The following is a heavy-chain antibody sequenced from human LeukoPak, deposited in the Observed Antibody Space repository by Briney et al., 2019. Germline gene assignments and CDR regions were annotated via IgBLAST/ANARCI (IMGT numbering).Heavy chain of an antibody. CDR3: ARDPLYSYGYFDY. J-gene: IGHJ4*02. D-gene: IGHD5-18*01. Sequence: GGSLRLSCAASGFTFSSYSMNWVRQAPGKGLEWVSSISSSSSTIYYADSVKGRFTISRDNAKNSLYLQMNSLRAEDTAVYYCARDPLYSYGYFDYWGQGTLVTVSS. CDR2: ISSSSSTI. V-gene: IGHV3-48*01. CDR1: GFTFSSYS.